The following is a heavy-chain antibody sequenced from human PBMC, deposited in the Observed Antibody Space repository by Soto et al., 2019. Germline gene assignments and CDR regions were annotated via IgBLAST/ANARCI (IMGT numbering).Heavy chain of an antibody. D-gene: IGHD2-2*02. CDR1: GGSISSDNFF. V-gene: IGHV4-30-4*01. Sequence: SETLSLTCTVSGGSISSDNFFWSWIRQPPGEGLEWIGYIYYRGSTYYNPSLESRLTLLVDTSKNQFSPKLRSVTAADTAVYYCARVAIACPSSSCYNHYYYSLDVWGQGTTVTVSS. J-gene: IGHJ6*02. CDR3: ARVAIACPSSSCYNHYYYSLDV. CDR2: IYYRGST.